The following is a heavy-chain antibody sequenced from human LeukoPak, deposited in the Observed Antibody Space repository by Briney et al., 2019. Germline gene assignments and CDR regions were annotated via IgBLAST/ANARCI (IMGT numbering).Heavy chain of an antibody. V-gene: IGHV4-39*02. CDR1: GGSISSSSYY. D-gene: IGHD4/OR15-4a*01. CDR2: IYYSGNT. J-gene: IGHJ4*02. CDR3: ARRGYGASRRYFDF. Sequence: SETLSLTCTVSGGSISSSSYYWGWIRQPPGKGPEWIGIIYYSGNTYCNPSLKSRVTISVDTSKNHFSLKLSSVTAADTAVYYCARRGYGASRRYFDFWGQGTLVTVSS.